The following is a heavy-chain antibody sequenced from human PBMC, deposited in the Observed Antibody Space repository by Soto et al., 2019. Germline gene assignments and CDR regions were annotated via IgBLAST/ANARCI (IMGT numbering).Heavy chain of an antibody. J-gene: IGHJ4*02. Sequence: GGSLRLSCAASGFTFSSYWMSWVRQAPGKGLEWVDNIKQDGSEKYYVDSVKGRFTISRENAKNSLYLQINSLRAEDTAVYYCVRAQESGWPYYFDYWGQGTLVTVSS. D-gene: IGHD6-25*01. V-gene: IGHV3-7*01. CDR2: IKQDGSEK. CDR3: VRAQESGWPYYFDY. CDR1: GFTFSSYW.